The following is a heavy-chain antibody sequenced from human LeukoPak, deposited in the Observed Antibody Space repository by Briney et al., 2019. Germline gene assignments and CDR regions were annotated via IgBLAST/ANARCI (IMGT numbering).Heavy chain of an antibody. CDR2: IWYDGSNK. D-gene: IGHD3-22*01. CDR3: ARDGQQWFYYDSSGYYRESRHGMDV. V-gene: IGHV3-33*01. CDR1: GFTFSSYG. Sequence: QPGRSLRLSCAASGFTFSSYGMHWVRQAPGKGLEWVAVIWYDGSNKYYADSVKGRFTISRDNSKNTLYLQMNSLRAEDTAVYYCARDGQQWFYYDSSGYYRESRHGMDVWGQGTTVTVPS. J-gene: IGHJ6*02.